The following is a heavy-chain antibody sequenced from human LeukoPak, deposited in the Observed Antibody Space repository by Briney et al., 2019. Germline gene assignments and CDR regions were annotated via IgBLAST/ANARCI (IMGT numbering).Heavy chain of an antibody. CDR2: INPNSGGT. Sequence: ASVKVSCKASGYTFTGYYMHWVRQAPGRGLEWMGWINPNSGGTNYAQKFQGRVTMTRDTSISTAYMELSRLRSDDTAVYYCARFTYCGGDCYSDLVYWGQGTLVTVSS. V-gene: IGHV1-2*02. CDR3: ARFTYCGGDCYSDLVY. D-gene: IGHD2-21*02. J-gene: IGHJ4*02. CDR1: GYTFTGYY.